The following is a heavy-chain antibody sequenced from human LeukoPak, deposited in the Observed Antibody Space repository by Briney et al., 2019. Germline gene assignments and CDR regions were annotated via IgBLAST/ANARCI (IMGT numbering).Heavy chain of an antibody. CDR2: ISNTGSDT. CDR1: GFTFSNYA. CDR3: AKVPYSDYGSGRPPFMDV. D-gene: IGHD3-10*01. V-gene: IGHV3-23*01. Sequence: GGSLRLSCAASGFTFSNYATSWVRQAPGKGLEWASTISNTGSDTYYADSVQGRFTISRDNSENTLYLQMNNLRAEDTAIHYCAKVPYSDYGSGRPPFMDVWGQGTTVAVSS. J-gene: IGHJ6*02.